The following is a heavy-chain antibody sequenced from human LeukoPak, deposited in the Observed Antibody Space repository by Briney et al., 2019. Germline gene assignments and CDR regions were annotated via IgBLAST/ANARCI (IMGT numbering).Heavy chain of an antibody. CDR3: ARTRTLPIAGGFDT. J-gene: IGHJ5*02. D-gene: IGHD3-16*01. CDR2: ISGSGIT. CDR1: GFTFSSYA. Sequence: GGSLRLSCAASGFTFSSYAMSWVRQAPGKGLEWVSAISGSGITYYADSVKGRFTISRDDSKNTLYLQMNSLRAEDTAVYYCARTRTLPIAGGFDTWGQGSLVTVSS. V-gene: IGHV3-23*01.